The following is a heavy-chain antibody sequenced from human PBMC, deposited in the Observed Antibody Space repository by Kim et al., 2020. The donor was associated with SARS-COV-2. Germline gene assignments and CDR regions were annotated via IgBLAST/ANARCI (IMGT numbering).Heavy chain of an antibody. D-gene: IGHD6-13*01. V-gene: IGHV7-4-1*02. Sequence: NPGNPTYAQGFTGRFVFSLDTSVSTAYLQISSLKAEDTAVYYCARSRVFDYWGQGTLVTVSS. CDR2: NPGNP. J-gene: IGHJ4*02. CDR3: ARSRVFDY.